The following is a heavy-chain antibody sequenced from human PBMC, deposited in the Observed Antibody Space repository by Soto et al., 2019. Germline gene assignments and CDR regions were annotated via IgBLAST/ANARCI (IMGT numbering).Heavy chain of an antibody. CDR1: GYTFTSYG. D-gene: IGHD3-3*01. J-gene: IGHJ6*02. Sequence: ASVKVSCKASGYTFTSYGISWVRQALGQGLEWMGWISAYNGNTNYAQKLQGRVTMTTDTSTSTAYMELRSLRSDDTAVYYCARDSGANYDFWSGYSRGYYGMDVWG. CDR2: ISAYNGNT. CDR3: ARDSGANYDFWSGYSRGYYGMDV. V-gene: IGHV1-18*01.